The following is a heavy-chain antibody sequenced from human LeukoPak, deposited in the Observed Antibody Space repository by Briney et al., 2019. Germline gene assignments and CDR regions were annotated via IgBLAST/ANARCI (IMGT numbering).Heavy chain of an antibody. CDR3: ARGIGSTVFFDY. Sequence: GGSLRLSCAASGITVSSNYMSWVRQAPGKGLEWVSVIYSGGNTYYADSVKGRFTISRDNSKNTLYLQMDSLRAEDTAVYYCARGIGSTVFFDYWGQGTLVTVSS. J-gene: IGHJ4*02. CDR1: GITVSSNY. CDR2: IYSGGNT. V-gene: IGHV3-53*01. D-gene: IGHD4-17*01.